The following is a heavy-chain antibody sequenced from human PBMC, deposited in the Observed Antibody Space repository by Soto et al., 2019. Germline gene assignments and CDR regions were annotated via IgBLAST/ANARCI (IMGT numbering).Heavy chain of an antibody. CDR3: AKDTGLGGTGSLCFDY. CDR2: ISGSGGST. V-gene: IGHV3-23*01. J-gene: IGHJ4*02. D-gene: IGHD1-1*01. Sequence: EVQLLESGGGLVQPGGSLRLSCGASGFTFSSYAMTWVRQAPGKGLEWVSAISGSGGSTYYADSVKGRFTISRDNSKNTLYLQMNSLRAEDTAVYYCAKDTGLGGTGSLCFDYWGQGTLVTVSS. CDR1: GFTFSSYA.